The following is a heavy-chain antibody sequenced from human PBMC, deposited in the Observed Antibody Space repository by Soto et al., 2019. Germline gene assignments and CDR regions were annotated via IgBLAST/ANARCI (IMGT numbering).Heavy chain of an antibody. Sequence: VGSLRLSCAASGFTFSSYGMHWVRQAPGKGLEWVAVISYDGSNKYYADSVKGRFTISRDNSKNTLYLQMNSLRAEDTAVYYCAKDRGPEWWVGMDVWGQGTTVTVSS. CDR3: AKDRGPEWWVGMDV. CDR1: GFTFSSYG. D-gene: IGHD2-15*01. CDR2: ISYDGSNK. J-gene: IGHJ6*02. V-gene: IGHV3-30*18.